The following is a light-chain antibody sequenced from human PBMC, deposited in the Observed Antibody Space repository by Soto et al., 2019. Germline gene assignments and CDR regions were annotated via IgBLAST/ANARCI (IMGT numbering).Light chain of an antibody. CDR1: QSVSGW. CDR3: EQYEAFSGT. CDR2: DAS. V-gene: IGKV1-5*01. Sequence: DIQMTQSPSTMSASVRDTVTVTSRASQSVSGWLAWYQQKPGEPPKLLIYDASALQRGVPSRFRGMRSGTKCTLALPSLQPDDFETYYCEQYEAFSGTFGPGTQVDIK. J-gene: IGKJ1*01.